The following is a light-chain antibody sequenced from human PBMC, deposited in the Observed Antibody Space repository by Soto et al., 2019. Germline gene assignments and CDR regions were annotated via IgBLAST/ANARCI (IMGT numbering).Light chain of an antibody. CDR1: SGDIGAYNY. V-gene: IGLV2-14*01. CDR3: SSFTTSSTLV. CDR2: DVN. J-gene: IGLJ3*02. Sequence: QSVLTQPASVSGSPGQSITISCTGTSGDIGAYNYVSWFQQHPGKAPKIMVYDVNNRPAGVSNRFSGSKSGSTASLTISGLQAEDEADYYCSSFTTSSTLVFGGGTKLTVL.